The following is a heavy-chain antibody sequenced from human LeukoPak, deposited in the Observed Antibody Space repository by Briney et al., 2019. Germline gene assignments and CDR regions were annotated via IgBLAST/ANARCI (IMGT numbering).Heavy chain of an antibody. V-gene: IGHV1-18*01. D-gene: IGHD2-2*01. CDR1: GYSFTSYG. J-gene: IGHJ6*02. Sequence: ASVKVSCKASGYSFTSYGISWVRQAPGQGLEWMGWISAYNGNTNYAQKLQGRVTMTTDTSTSTAYMELRSLRSDDTAVYYCARDSIVVVPAGYYYYYGMDVWGQGTTVTVSS. CDR2: ISAYNGNT. CDR3: ARDSIVVVPAGYYYYYGMDV.